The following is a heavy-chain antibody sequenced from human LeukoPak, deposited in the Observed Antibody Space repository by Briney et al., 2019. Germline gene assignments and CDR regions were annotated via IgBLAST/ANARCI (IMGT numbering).Heavy chain of an antibody. Sequence: TGGSLRLSCAASGFIFSDHHMDWVREAPGKGLEWIGRSRNRARGSTTEYAASVKGRFTISRDDSKNSLSLHMNSLNTEDTAVYYCARDLSGGDYTAFDVWGQGIMVTVSS. CDR1: GFIFSDHH. D-gene: IGHD2-21*02. CDR3: ARDLSGGDYTAFDV. CDR2: SRNRARGSTT. J-gene: IGHJ3*01. V-gene: IGHV3-72*01.